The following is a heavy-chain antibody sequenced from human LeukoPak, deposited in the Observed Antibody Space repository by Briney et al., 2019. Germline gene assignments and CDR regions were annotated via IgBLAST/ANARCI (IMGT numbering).Heavy chain of an antibody. Sequence: ASVKVSCKASGGTFSSYAIGWVRQAPGHGLEWMGRIIPILGIANYAQKFQGRVTITADKSTSTAYMELSGLRSEGTAVYYCAGTSSSSNGFYFDYWGQGTLVTVSS. D-gene: IGHD6-19*01. V-gene: IGHV1-69*04. J-gene: IGHJ4*02. CDR3: AGTSSSSNGFYFDY. CDR2: IIPILGIA. CDR1: GGTFSSYA.